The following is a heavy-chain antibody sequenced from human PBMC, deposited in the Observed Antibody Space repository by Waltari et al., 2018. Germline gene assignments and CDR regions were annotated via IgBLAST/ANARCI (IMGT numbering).Heavy chain of an antibody. CDR1: GYRFTGYY. D-gene: IGHD2-21*02. V-gene: IGHV1-2*06. Sequence: QVQLVQSGAEVTKPGASVKVSCKASGYRFTGYYLHWLRQAPGQGLEWMGRIIPDSGVTKYAQNCQGRVTMTRDTSTNPAYMELNSLTSDGTAVYYCARGRNDLSAFFDPWGQGTLVAVSS. J-gene: IGHJ5*02. CDR2: IIPDSGVT. CDR3: ARGRNDLSAFFDP.